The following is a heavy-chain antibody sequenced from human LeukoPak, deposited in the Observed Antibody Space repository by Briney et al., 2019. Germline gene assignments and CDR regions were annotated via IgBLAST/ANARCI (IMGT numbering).Heavy chain of an antibody. V-gene: IGHV4-61*09. CDR3: ARDGDAVSAAXAGAFD. J-gene: IGHJ3*01. D-gene: IGHD2-2*01. CDR2: VYSTGNT. CDR1: AVSISSGNFY. Sequence: KPSETLSLTCTVSAVSISSGNFYWSWIRQAAGKGLEWIGHVYSTGNTKYNPSLKSRVTISADTSKNQISLRLRSVTAADTAMFYCARDGDAVSAAXAGAFD.